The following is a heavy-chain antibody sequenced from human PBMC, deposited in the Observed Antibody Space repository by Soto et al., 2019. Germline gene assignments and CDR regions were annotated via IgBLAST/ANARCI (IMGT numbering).Heavy chain of an antibody. Sequence: GSLRLSCAASGFTFSSYSMNWVRQAPGKGLEWVSSISSSSSYIYYADSVKGRFTISRDNAKNSLYLQMNSLRAEDTAVYYCARRRRDILTGSPGTLDYWGQGTLVTVSS. CDR1: GFTFSSYS. J-gene: IGHJ4*02. V-gene: IGHV3-21*01. CDR3: ARRRRDILTGSPGTLDY. CDR2: ISSSSSYI. D-gene: IGHD3-9*01.